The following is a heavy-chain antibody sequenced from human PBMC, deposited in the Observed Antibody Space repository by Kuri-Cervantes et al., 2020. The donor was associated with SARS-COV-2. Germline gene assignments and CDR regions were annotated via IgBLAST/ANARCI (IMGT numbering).Heavy chain of an antibody. D-gene: IGHD3-22*01. CDR2: IKTTNGNT. CDR3: ARVSTYYGSSGSYEGDWAEYFQY. CDR1: GYPFTTYA. J-gene: IGHJ1*01. Sequence: ASVKVSCKASGYPFTTYAINWVRQAPGQGLEWMGWIKTTNGNTNYAQKFQGRVTMTTDTSTSTAYMELRSLRSDDTAVYYCARVSTYYGSSGSYEGDWAEYFQYWGQGTLVTVSS. V-gene: IGHV1-18*01.